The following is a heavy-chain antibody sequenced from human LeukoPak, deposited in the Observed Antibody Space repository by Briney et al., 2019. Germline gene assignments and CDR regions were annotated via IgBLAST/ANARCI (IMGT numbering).Heavy chain of an antibody. V-gene: IGHV1-2*06. J-gene: IGHJ4*02. D-gene: IGHD3-9*01. CDR2: INPNSGDT. CDR3: ARVSLSGYYNFVDEC. CDR1: GYTFTDYY. Sequence: ASVKVSCKASGYTFTDYYIHWVRQAPGQGLEWMGQINPNSGDTNNAQKFQGRVTMTRDTSISTAYMELSRLRSDDTAVYYCARVSLSGYYNFVDECWGQGTLVTVPS.